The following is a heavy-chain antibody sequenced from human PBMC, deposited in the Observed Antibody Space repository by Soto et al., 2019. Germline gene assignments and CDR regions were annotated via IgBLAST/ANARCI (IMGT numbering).Heavy chain of an antibody. Sequence: QVQLVQSGAEVKKPGSSVKVPCKASGGTFSTSAISWVRQAPGQGLEWVGGIMPVFATPDYAQKFQGRVTITADESTTTAYLELTSLRTDDTAVYYCARDKDRQQLGGNYYYILDVWGQGTAITVSS. CDR2: IMPVFATP. V-gene: IGHV1-69*12. D-gene: IGHD3-3*02. CDR1: GGTFSTSA. CDR3: ARDKDRQQLGGNYYYILDV. J-gene: IGHJ6*02.